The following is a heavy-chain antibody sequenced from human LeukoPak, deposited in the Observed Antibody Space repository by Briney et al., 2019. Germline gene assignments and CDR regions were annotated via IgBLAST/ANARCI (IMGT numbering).Heavy chain of an antibody. CDR2: FYSGGST. D-gene: IGHD3-10*01. V-gene: IGHV3-53*01. Sequence: GGSLRLSCAASGFSVSNNYMSWVRQAPGKGLEWVSVFYSGGSTYFADSVKGRFTISRDNSKNTLDLQMNSLRGKDTAVYYCARVRGVRGALDVWGQGTTVTVSS. CDR3: ARVRGVRGALDV. CDR1: GFSVSNNY. J-gene: IGHJ6*02.